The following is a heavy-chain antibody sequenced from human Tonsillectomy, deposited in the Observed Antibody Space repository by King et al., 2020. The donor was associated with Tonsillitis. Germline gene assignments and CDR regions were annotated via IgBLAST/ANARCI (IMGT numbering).Heavy chain of an antibody. CDR2: INEGGSEQ. CDR1: GFTFRDYW. D-gene: IGHD1-14*01. J-gene: IGHJ4*02. CDR3: VRDTNGRRTGIFDF. V-gene: IGHV3-7*01. Sequence: VQLVESGGGLVQPGGSLRLSCAASGFTFRDYWMSWVRQVPGKGLEWVADINEGGSEQYYVDSVKDHFTVSRDNAKNSVYLQMSSLRVEDTGLYYCVRDTNGRRTGIFDFWGQGVMVTVSS.